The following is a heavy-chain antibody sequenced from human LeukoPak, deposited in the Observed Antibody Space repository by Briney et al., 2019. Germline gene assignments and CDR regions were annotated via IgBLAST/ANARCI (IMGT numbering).Heavy chain of an antibody. CDR2: IKSDGSNI. CDR1: GFTFSSYW. D-gene: IGHD6-6*01. Sequence: GGSLRLSCAASGFTFSSYWMHWVRQAPGKGLVWVSNIKSDGSNINYADSVKGRFTISRDNSKNTLYLQMNSLRAEDTAVYYCARAYSSSSHYYGMDVWGQGTTVTVSS. V-gene: IGHV3-74*01. J-gene: IGHJ6*02. CDR3: ARAYSSSSHYYGMDV.